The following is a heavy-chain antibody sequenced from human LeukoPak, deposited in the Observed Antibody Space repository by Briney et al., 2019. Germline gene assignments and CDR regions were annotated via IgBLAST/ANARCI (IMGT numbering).Heavy chain of an antibody. V-gene: IGHV3-23*01. CDR3: ARRGDIVVVPAAIGYYYYGMDV. Sequence: GGSLRLSCAASGFTFSSSAMSWVRQAPGKGLEWVSAISNNGGYTYYADSVQGRFTISRDNAKNSLYLQMNSLRAEDTAVYYCARRGDIVVVPAAIGYYYYGMDVWGQGTTVTVSS. J-gene: IGHJ6*02. CDR2: ISNNGGYT. D-gene: IGHD2-2*02. CDR1: GFTFSSSA.